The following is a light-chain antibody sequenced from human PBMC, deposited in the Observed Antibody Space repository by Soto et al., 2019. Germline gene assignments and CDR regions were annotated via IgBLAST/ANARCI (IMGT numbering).Light chain of an antibody. J-gene: IGKJ5*01. CDR1: QRITSF. CDR3: QQRSNWPPLT. Sequence: IVLTQSPATLSLSPGERATLSCRASQRITSFLVWYQQKPGQAPRLLIYDTSNRATGIPARFIGSGSGTDFTLTITSLEPEDFAVYYCQQRSNWPPLTFGRGTRLEI. CDR2: DTS. V-gene: IGKV3-11*01.